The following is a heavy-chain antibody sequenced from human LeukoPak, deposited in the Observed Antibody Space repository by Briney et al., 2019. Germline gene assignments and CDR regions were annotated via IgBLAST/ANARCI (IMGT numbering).Heavy chain of an antibody. Sequence: GASVTVSCQASGYTFTGYYMHWVRPAPGQGLEWMGRIYPHSGGTIYAQKFQGRVTMTRDTSISTAYMELTSLRSDDTAVYYCARDHAFDGDNCFDSWGQGTLVTV. CDR3: ARDHAFDGDNCFDS. CDR2: IYPHSGGT. J-gene: IGHJ5*01. V-gene: IGHV1-2*06. CDR1: GYTFTGYY. D-gene: IGHD3-10*01.